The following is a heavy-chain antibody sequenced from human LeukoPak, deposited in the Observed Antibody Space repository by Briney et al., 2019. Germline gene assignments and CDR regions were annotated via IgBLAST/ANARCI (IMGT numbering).Heavy chain of an antibody. CDR1: EFTLSDYY. J-gene: IGHJ4*02. V-gene: IGHV3-11*01. Sequence: PGGSLRLSCAASEFTLSDYYMSWIRQAPGKGLEWLSYISSSGNTIYYADSVKGRFTISRDNARNSLRLHMTSLRAEDTAVYYCARALGYSSGYYFDYWGQGTLVTVSS. CDR2: ISSSGNTI. D-gene: IGHD5-18*01. CDR3: ARALGYSSGYYFDY.